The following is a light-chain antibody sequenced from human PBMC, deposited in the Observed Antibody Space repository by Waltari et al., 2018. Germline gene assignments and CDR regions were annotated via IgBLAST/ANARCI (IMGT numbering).Light chain of an antibody. CDR2: EAT. CDR1: GSGVGSYDL. J-gene: IGLJ1*01. CDR3: SSYSSSTTLGNV. Sequence: QSALTQAAPVSGSPGQSITISCSGTGSGVGSYDLVAWYQQHPGKAPKLIIYEATKRPSGVSSRFSGSKSGNTASLTISGLQAEDEADYFCSSYSSSTTLGNVFGTGTKVTVL. V-gene: IGLV2-23*01.